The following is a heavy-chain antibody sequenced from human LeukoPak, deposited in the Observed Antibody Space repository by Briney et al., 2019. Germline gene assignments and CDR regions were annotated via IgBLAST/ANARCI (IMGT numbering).Heavy chain of an antibody. Sequence: ASVKVSCKASGYTFTGYYMHWVRQAPGRGLEWMGWINPNSGGTNYAQKFQGRVTMTRDTSISTAYMELSSLRSDDTAVYYCARDWDNYYGSGRPGNWFDPWGQGTLVTVSS. D-gene: IGHD3-10*01. CDR2: INPNSGGT. CDR1: GYTFTGYY. CDR3: ARDWDNYYGSGRPGNWFDP. J-gene: IGHJ5*02. V-gene: IGHV1-2*02.